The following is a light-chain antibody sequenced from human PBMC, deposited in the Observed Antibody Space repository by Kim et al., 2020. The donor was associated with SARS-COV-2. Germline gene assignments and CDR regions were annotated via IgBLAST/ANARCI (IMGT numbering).Light chain of an antibody. CDR1: QGVSGSY. CDR3: QQYVSSPYT. J-gene: IGKJ2*01. V-gene: IGKV3-20*01. Sequence: EIVLTQSPGTLSLSPGERATLSCRASQGVSGSYLAWYQQKPGQAPRLLIYGASSRATGFPDRFSGSGSGTAFTLTISRLEPEDFAVYYCQQYVSSPYTFGQGTKRAI. CDR2: GAS.